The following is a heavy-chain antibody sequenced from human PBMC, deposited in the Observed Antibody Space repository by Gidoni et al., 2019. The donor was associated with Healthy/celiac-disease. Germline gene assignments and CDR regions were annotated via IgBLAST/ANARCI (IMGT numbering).Heavy chain of an antibody. J-gene: IGHJ6*03. CDR3: TTDRYCSGGSCYSPVRGYYYYMDV. V-gene: IGHV3-15*07. D-gene: IGHD2-15*01. Sequence: REALGKALEWVGRMKSKTDGGTTDYAAPVKGRFTISRDDSKNTLYLQMNSLKTEDTAVYYCTTDRYCSGGSCYSPVRGYYYYMDVWGKGTTVTVSS. CDR2: MKSKTDGGTT.